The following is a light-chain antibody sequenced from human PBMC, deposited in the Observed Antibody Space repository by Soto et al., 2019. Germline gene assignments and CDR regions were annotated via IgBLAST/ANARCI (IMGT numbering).Light chain of an antibody. CDR3: SSYTSSSTYV. CDR1: SSDVGGYNY. V-gene: IGLV2-14*01. Sequence: QSALPQPASGSGSPGQSITISCTGPSSDVGGYNYVSWYQQHPGKAPKLMIYEVTNRPSGVSNRFSGSKSGSTASLTISGLQADDEADYYCSSYTSSSTYVFGTGTKLTVL. J-gene: IGLJ1*01. CDR2: EVT.